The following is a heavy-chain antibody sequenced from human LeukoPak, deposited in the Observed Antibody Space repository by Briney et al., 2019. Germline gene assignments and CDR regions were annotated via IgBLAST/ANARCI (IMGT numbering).Heavy chain of an antibody. J-gene: IGHJ6*02. CDR1: GDSVSSNSAA. CDR2: TYYRSKWYN. CDR3: ARDTQITIFGVAPYYYGMDV. D-gene: IGHD3-3*01. V-gene: IGHV6-1*01. Sequence: SQTLSLTCVISGDSVSSNSAAWNWIRHSPSRGLEWLGRTYYRSKWYNDYAVSVKSRITINPDTSKNQFSLQLNSVTPEDTAVYYCARDTQITIFGVAPYYYGMDVWGQGTTVTVSS.